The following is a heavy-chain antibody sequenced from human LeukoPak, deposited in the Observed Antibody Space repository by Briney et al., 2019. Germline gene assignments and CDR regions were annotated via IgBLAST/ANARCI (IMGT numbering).Heavy chain of an antibody. CDR1: GGSISSSNW. CDR3: ARDRHSSSWYQYYYYMDV. V-gene: IGHV4-4*02. J-gene: IGHJ6*03. Sequence: PSGTLSLTCAVSGGSISSSNWWSWVRQPPGKGLEWIGSIYYSGSTYYNPSLKSRVTISVDTSKNQFSLKLSSVTAADTAVYYCARDRHSSSWYQYYYYMDVWGKGTTVTVSS. CDR2: IYYSGST. D-gene: IGHD6-13*01.